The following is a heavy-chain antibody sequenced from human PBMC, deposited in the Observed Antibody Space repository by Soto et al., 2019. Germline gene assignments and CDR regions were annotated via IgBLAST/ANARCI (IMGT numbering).Heavy chain of an antibody. CDR2: IYHSGST. D-gene: IGHD2-15*01. J-gene: IGHJ5*02. V-gene: IGHV4-38-2*02. Sequence: PETLSLTCAVSGYSISSGYYWGWIRQPPGKGLEWIGSIYHSGSTYYNPSLKSRVTISVDTSKNQFSLKLSSVTAADTAVYYCARDSSRFVVVVAATGNWFDPWGHGTLLTGS. CDR3: ARDSSRFVVVVAATGNWFDP. CDR1: GYSISSGYY.